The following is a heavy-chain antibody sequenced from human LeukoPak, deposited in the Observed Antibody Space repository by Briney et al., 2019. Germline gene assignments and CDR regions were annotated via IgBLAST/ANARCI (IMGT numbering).Heavy chain of an antibody. CDR3: ARDLGGMDV. CDR1: GFTFSSYG. J-gene: IGHJ6*02. CDR2: IWYDGSNK. V-gene: IGHV3-33*01. Sequence: GGSLRLSCAASGFTFSSYGMHWVRQAPGKGLEWVAVIWYDGSNKYYADSVKGRFTISRDNSKNTLYLQMNSLRAEDTAVYYCARDLGGMDVWGQGTTVTASS.